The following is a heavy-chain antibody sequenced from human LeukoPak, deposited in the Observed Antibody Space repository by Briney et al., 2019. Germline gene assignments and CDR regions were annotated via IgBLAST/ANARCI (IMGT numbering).Heavy chain of an antibody. CDR3: ARDRGGWPDY. CDR2: ISSSSSTI. CDR1: RFTFSIFA. V-gene: IGHV3-48*01. Sequence: GGSLRLSCAASRFTFSIFAMNWVRRAPGKGLEWLSYISSSSSTIYYADSVKGRFTISRDNAKNSLYLQLNSLRPEDTGLYYCARDRGGWPDYWGQGTLVTVSS. D-gene: IGHD6-19*01. J-gene: IGHJ4*02.